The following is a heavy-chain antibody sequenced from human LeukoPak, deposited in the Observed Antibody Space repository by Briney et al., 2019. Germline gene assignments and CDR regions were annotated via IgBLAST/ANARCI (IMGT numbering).Heavy chain of an antibody. CDR1: GFTFTAYY. V-gene: IGHV1-2*02. Sequence: RASVKVSCKASGFTFTAYYMHWVRQAPGQRLEWMGWINPNRGGTNYAQRFQGRVIMTWDTSISTASMELSWLRSDDTAVYYCSRGPHWDPHFDFWGQGTLVTVSS. J-gene: IGHJ4*02. CDR3: SRGPHWDPHFDF. D-gene: IGHD7-27*01. CDR2: INPNRGGT.